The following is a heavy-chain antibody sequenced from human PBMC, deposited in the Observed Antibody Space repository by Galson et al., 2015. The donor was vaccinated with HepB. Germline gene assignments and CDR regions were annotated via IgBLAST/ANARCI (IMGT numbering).Heavy chain of an antibody. Sequence: SVKVSCTASGYTFRRYAISWVRQAPGQGLEWMGWINPYDGRINYAQKLQGSVTVTTDTSTSTPYMELGSLRSDDTAVYYCAKDLLPLSGEPLVLDYWGQGTLVTVSS. V-gene: IGHV1-18*01. J-gene: IGHJ4*02. CDR3: AKDLLPLSGEPLVLDY. CDR1: GYTFRRYA. D-gene: IGHD1-26*01. CDR2: INPYDGRI.